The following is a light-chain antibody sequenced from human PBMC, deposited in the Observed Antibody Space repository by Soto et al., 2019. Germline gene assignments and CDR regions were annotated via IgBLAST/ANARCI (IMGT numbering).Light chain of an antibody. CDR1: SSNIGAGND. CDR2: ANS. Sequence: QSVLTQPPSVSGAPGQRVTISCTGSSSNIGAGNDVNWYQQLPGTAPELLIYANSNRPSGVPDRVSGSKSGTTASLAITGLQAEDEADYYCQSYDSSLSGYVFGTGTKLT. V-gene: IGLV1-40*01. J-gene: IGLJ1*01. CDR3: QSYDSSLSGYV.